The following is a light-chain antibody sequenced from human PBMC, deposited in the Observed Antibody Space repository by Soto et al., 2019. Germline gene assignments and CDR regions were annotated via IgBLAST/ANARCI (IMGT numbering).Light chain of an antibody. CDR2: DVS. V-gene: IGLV2-14*01. J-gene: IGLJ1*01. CDR3: SSYTSSSTYV. Sequence: QPVLTQPASVSGSPGQSITISCTGTSSDVGGYNYVSWYQQHPGKAPKLMIYDVSNRPSGVSNRFSGSKSGNTASLTISGLQAEDEDDYYCSSYTSSSTYVFGTGTKLTVL. CDR1: SSDVGGYNY.